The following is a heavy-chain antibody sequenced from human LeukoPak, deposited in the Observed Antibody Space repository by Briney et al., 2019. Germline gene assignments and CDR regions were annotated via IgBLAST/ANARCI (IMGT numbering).Heavy chain of an antibody. CDR2: ISWNSGSI. D-gene: IGHD3-9*01. J-gene: IGHJ4*02. CDR3: AKDTSYDILTGFIDY. V-gene: IGHV3-9*01. Sequence: PGGSLRLSCAASGFTFDDYAMHWVRQAPGKGLEWVSGISWNSGSIGYADSVKGRFTISRDNAKNSLYLQMNSLRAEDTALYYCAKDTSYDILTGFIDYWGQGTLVTVSS. CDR1: GFTFDDYA.